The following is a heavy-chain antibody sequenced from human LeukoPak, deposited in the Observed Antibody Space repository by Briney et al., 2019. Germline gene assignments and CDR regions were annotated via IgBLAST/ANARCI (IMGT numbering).Heavy chain of an antibody. V-gene: IGHV1-8*03. CDR3: ARDRGSSWYLPDY. Sequence: ASVKVSCKASGYTFNSYDINWVRQATGQGLEWMGWMNPNSGNTGYAQKFQGRVTITRNTSITTAYMELTGLRSEDTAVYYCARDRGSSWYLPDYWGQGTLVTVSS. D-gene: IGHD6-13*01. CDR2: MNPNSGNT. J-gene: IGHJ4*02. CDR1: GYTFNSYD.